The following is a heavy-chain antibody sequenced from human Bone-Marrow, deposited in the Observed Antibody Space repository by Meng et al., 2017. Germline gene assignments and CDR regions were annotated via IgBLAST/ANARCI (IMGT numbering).Heavy chain of an antibody. Sequence: SETLSLTCAVYGGSFSGYYWSWIRQPPGKGLEWIGEINHSGSTNYNPSLKGRITISVDTSKNQFSLKVNSVTAAATAVYYWAGRAGIQLWFFGPNWYFDPWGHGTLVTVSS. CDR1: GGSFSGYY. D-gene: IGHD5-18*01. J-gene: IGHJ2*01. CDR2: INHSGST. V-gene: IGHV4-34*01. CDR3: AGRAGIQLWFFGPNWYFDP.